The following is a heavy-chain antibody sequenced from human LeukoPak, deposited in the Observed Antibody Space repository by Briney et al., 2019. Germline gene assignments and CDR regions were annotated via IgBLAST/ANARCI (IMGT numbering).Heavy chain of an antibody. CDR1: GYTFTDYY. V-gene: IGHV1-2*02. CDR3: ARDKNDGSGSYYYYYYYMDV. D-gene: IGHD3-10*01. J-gene: IGHJ6*03. CDR2: INPNSGGT. Sequence: ASVKVSCKASGYTFTDYYIHWVRQAPGQGLEWMGWINPNSGGTIYAQKFQGRVTMTRDTSITTAYMELSRLRSDDTAVYYCARDKNDGSGSYYYYYYYMDVWGKGTTVTISS.